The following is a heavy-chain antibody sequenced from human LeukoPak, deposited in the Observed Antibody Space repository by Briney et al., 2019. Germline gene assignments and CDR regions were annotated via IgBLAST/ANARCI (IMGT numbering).Heavy chain of an antibody. CDR1: GFIFSKYW. Sequence: PGGSLRLSCAASGFIFSKYWMTWVRQAPGKGLEWVANIKRDGSVIHYVDSVKGRFTISRDNAKNSLYLQMDSLRAEDTAVYYCARDPNIVSTVTLRAFDIWGQGTMVSVSS. D-gene: IGHD5/OR15-5a*01. J-gene: IGHJ3*02. V-gene: IGHV3-7*01. CDR2: IKRDGSVI. CDR3: ARDPNIVSTVTLRAFDI.